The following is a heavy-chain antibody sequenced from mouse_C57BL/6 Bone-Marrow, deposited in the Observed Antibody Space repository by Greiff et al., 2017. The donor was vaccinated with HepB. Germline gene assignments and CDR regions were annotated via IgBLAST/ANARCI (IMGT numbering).Heavy chain of an antibody. V-gene: IGHV5-6*02. CDR2: INTGGTYT. CDR3: ARDRCDYYFDY. Sequence: EVKLVESGGDLVKPGGSLKLSCVASGFTFSTSGMSWVRQTPDKRLEWVATINTGGTYTYYPDSVKGRFTISKDTAKNTLFLQMSSLKSEESAIYYCARDRCDYYFDYWGQGTTLTVTS. J-gene: IGHJ2*01. D-gene: IGHD2-14*01. CDR1: GFTFSTSG.